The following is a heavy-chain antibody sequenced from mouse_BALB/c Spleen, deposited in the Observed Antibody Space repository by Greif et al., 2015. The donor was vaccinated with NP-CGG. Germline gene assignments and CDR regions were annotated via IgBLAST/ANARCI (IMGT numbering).Heavy chain of an antibody. CDR3: ARRYGNYGYYAMDY. Sequence: EVNVVESGGGLARPGGSLKLSCAASGFTFSSYTMSWVRRTPEKRLEWVAYISNGGGSTYYPDTVKGRFTISRDNAKNTLYLQMSSLKSEDTAMYYCARRYGNYGYYAMDYWGQGTSVTVSS. CDR1: GFTFSSYT. D-gene: IGHD2-10*02. CDR2: ISNGGGST. J-gene: IGHJ4*01. V-gene: IGHV5-12-2*01.